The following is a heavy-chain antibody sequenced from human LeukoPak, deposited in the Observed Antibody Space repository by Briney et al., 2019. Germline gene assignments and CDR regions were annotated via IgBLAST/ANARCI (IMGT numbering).Heavy chain of an antibody. CDR2: ISACKGNT. CDR1: GYTFTSYG. Sequence: ASVKVSCKASGYTFTSYGIRWVRQAPGHGLEWMGWISACKGNTNYAQKLQGRVTMTTDTSTSTAYMELRSLRSDDTAVYYCARVFSGDYDFWSGSNNWFDPWGQGTLVTVSS. CDR3: ARVFSGDYDFWSGSNNWFDP. J-gene: IGHJ5*02. V-gene: IGHV1-18*01. D-gene: IGHD3-3*01.